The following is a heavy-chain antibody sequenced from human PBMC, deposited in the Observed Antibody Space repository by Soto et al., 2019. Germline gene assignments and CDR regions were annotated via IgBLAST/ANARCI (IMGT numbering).Heavy chain of an antibody. CDR3: ARVGSFGSSGTGGY. CDR1: GFTFSSYE. J-gene: IGHJ4*02. V-gene: IGHV3-48*03. Sequence: PGGSLRLSCAASGFTFSSYEMNWVRQAPGKGLEWVSYISSSGSTIYYADSVKGRFTISRDNAKNSLYLQMNSLRAEDTAVYYCARVGSFGSSGTGGYWGQGTLVTVSS. D-gene: IGHD3-22*01. CDR2: ISSSGSTI.